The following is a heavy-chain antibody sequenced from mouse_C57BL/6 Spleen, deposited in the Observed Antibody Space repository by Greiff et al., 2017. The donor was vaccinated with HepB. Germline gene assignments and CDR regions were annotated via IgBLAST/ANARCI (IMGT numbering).Heavy chain of an antibody. CDR1: GFTFSSYA. J-gene: IGHJ3*01. CDR2: ISDGGSYT. CDR3: ASRDPFAY. V-gene: IGHV5-4*01. Sequence: EVHLVESGGGLVKPGGSLKLSCAASGFTFSSYAMSWVRQTPEKRLEWVATISDGGSYTYYPDNVKGRFTISRDNAKNNLYLQMSHLKSEDTAMYYCASRDPFAYWGQGTLVTVSA.